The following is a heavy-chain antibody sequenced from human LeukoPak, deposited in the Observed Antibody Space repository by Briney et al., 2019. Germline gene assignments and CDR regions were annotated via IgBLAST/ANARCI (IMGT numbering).Heavy chain of an antibody. V-gene: IGHV1-69*13. J-gene: IGHJ5*02. CDR2: IIPIFGTA. D-gene: IGHD5-12*01. Sequence: ASVKVSCKASGGTFSSYAISWVRQAPGQGLEWMGGIIPIFGTANYAQKFQGRVTITADESTSTAYMELSSLRSEDTAVYYCARDSSWLRLGFDPWGQGTLVTIS. CDR1: GGTFSSYA. CDR3: ARDSSWLRLGFDP.